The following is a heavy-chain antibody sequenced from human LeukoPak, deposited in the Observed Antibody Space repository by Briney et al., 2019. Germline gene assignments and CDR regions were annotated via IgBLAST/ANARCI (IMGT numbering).Heavy chain of an antibody. CDR2: INWNGGST. V-gene: IGHV3-20*04. CDR3: ARGRGYGGYDLDY. Sequence: GGSLRLSCTASGFTFDDYGMSWVRQAPGKGLEWVSGINWNGGSTGYADSMKGRFTISRDSAKNSLYLQMNSLRAEDTAMYYCARGRGYGGYDLDYWGLGTPVTVSS. D-gene: IGHD5-12*01. J-gene: IGHJ4*02. CDR1: GFTFDDYG.